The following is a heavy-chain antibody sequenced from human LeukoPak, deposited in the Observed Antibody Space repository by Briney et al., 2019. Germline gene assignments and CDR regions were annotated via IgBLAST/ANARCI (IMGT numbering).Heavy chain of an antibody. D-gene: IGHD3-16*01. J-gene: IGHJ3*02. V-gene: IGHV4-38-2*01. CDR2: IYHSGST. CDR3: ARYDPGAFDI. CDR1: GYSISSGYY. Sequence: PSETLSLTCAVSGYSISSGYYWGWIRPPPGKGLEWIGSIYHSGSTYYNPSLKSRVTISADTSKNQFSLKLSSVTAADTAVYYCARYDPGAFDIWGQGTMVTVSS.